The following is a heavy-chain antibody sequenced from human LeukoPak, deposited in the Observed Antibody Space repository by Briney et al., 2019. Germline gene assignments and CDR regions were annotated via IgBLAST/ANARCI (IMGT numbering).Heavy chain of an antibody. CDR1: GYTFTSYG. J-gene: IGHJ4*02. Sequence: GASVKVSCKASGYTFTSYGISWVRQAPGQGLEWMGWISAYNGNTNYAQKLQGRVTMTTDTFTSTAYMELRSLRSDDTAVYYCARDLIVVVNFDPPYFDYWGQGTLVTVSS. V-gene: IGHV1-18*01. CDR3: ARDLIVVVNFDPPYFDY. CDR2: ISAYNGNT. D-gene: IGHD3-22*01.